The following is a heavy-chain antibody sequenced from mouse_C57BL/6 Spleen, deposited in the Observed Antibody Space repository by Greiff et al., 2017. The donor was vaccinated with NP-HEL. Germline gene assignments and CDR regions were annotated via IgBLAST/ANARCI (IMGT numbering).Heavy chain of an antibody. D-gene: IGHD3-2*02. Sequence: EVQLVESGGGLVKPGGSLKLSCAASGFTFSSYAMSWVRQTPEKRLEWVATISDGGSYTYYPDNVKGRFTISRDNAKNNLYLQMSHLKSEDTAMYYCARDSSGYVWFAYWGQGTLVTVSA. CDR2: ISDGGSYT. CDR3: ARDSSGYVWFAY. CDR1: GFTFSSYA. V-gene: IGHV5-4*01. J-gene: IGHJ3*01.